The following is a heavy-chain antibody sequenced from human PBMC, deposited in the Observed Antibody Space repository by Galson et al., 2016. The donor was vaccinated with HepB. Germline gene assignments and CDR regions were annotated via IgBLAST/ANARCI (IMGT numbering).Heavy chain of an antibody. V-gene: IGHV3-21*01. J-gene: IGHJ2*01. CDR2: ITSSSNYI. CDR1: GFTFNSSN. Sequence: SLRLSCAASGFTFNSSNMNWVRQAPGQGLEWVSSITSSSNYIYYAHSVRGRFTISRDNAKNSLHLQMNSLRAEDTAVYYCTRAYVGKARRGTYWYFDLWGRGTLVTVSS. CDR3: TRAYVGKARRGTYWYFDL. D-gene: IGHD4-23*01.